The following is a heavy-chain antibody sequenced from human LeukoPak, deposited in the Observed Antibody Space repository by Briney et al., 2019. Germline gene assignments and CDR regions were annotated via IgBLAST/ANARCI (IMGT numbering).Heavy chain of an antibody. CDR3: ARDPAVSPPFYYYYYMDV. J-gene: IGHJ6*03. V-gene: IGHV4-39*07. D-gene: IGHD4-11*01. Sequence: SETLSLTRTVSGGSISSSSYYWGWIRQPPGKGLEWIGSIYYSGSTYYNPSLKSRVTISVDTSKNQFSLKLSSVTAADTAVYYCARDPAVSPPFYYYYYMDVWGKGTTVTVSS. CDR1: GGSISSSSYY. CDR2: IYYSGST.